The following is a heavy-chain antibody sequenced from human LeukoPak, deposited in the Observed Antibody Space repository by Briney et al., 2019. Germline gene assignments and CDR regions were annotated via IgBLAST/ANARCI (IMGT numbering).Heavy chain of an antibody. CDR1: GFTFSSYA. J-gene: IGHJ5*02. Sequence: GGSLRLSCAASGFTFSSYAMSWVRQAPGKGLEWVSLISGDGGSTYYADSVKGRFTISRDNSKNSLYLQMNSLRTEDTALYYCAKDLQLGYCSGGSCYPDWFDPWGQGTLVTVSS. CDR2: ISGDGGST. V-gene: IGHV3-43*02. D-gene: IGHD2-15*01. CDR3: AKDLQLGYCSGGSCYPDWFDP.